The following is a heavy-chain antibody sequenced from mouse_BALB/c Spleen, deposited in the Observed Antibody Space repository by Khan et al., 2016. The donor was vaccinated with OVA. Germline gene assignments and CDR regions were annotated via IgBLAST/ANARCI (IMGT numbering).Heavy chain of an antibody. CDR3: ARMARTIN. V-gene: IGHV5-6-3*01. Sequence: EVKLVESGGGLVQPGGSLKLSCAASGFTFSSYGMSWVRQTPDKRLELVATINSNGGSTYYPDSVKGRFTISRDTDKNTLYLQMSSLKSEDTAMYYCARMARTINWGQGTTLTVSS. J-gene: IGHJ2*01. CDR1: GFTFSSYG. CDR2: INSNGGST.